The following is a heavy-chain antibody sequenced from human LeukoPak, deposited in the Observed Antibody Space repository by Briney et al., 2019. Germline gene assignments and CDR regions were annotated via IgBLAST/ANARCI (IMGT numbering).Heavy chain of an antibody. CDR3: AREIVAGLGVSFDI. V-gene: IGHV3-7*03. Sequence: GGSLRLSCAASGFTFSSYAMSWVRQAPGKGLEWVANIKKDASEIYYVDSVKGRFTISRDNAKNALYLQMNSLRAEDTAVYYCAREIVAGLGVSFDIWGQGTMVTVSS. CDR1: GFTFSSYA. J-gene: IGHJ3*02. CDR2: IKKDASEI. D-gene: IGHD6-19*01.